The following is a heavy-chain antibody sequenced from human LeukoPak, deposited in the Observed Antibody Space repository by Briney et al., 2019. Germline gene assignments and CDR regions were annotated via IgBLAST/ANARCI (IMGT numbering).Heavy chain of an antibody. CDR3: ARKVVGATHPLDY. J-gene: IGHJ4*02. V-gene: IGHV1-18*01. D-gene: IGHD1-26*01. Sequence: ASVKVSCKASGYTFTSYGISWVRQAPGQGLEWMGWINGKSGDTKYAKKFQGRVTMTRDSSTSTVYMELSSLKSDDTALYYCARKVVGATHPLDYWGQGTLVTVSS. CDR2: INGKSGDT. CDR1: GYTFTSYG.